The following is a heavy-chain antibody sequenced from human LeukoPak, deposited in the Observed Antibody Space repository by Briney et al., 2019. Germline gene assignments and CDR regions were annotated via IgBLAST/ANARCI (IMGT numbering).Heavy chain of an antibody. CDR3: AREGGWNDFDY. CDR2: ISGSGTDI. V-gene: IGHV3-21*01. J-gene: IGHJ4*02. Sequence: GGSLRLSCAASGFTLTTETMSWVRQAPGKGLEWVSYISGSGTDIFYADSVRGRFTISRDNARNSLYLQMNSLRADDTAIYYCAREGGWNDFDYWGQGTLVTVSS. CDR1: GFTLTTET. D-gene: IGHD1-1*01.